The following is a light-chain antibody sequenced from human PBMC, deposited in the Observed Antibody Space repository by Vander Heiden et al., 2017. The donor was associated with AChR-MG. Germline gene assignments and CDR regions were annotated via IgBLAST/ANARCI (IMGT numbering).Light chain of an antibody. Sequence: DIQMTQSPSTLSASVGDRVTITCRASQSITSWLAWYQQRPGKAPKLLIYKASSLESGVPSRFSGSGSGTEFTLTISSLQPDDFATYYFQQYHSYWTFGQGTRVEIK. CDR1: QSITSW. J-gene: IGKJ1*01. V-gene: IGKV1-5*03. CDR2: KAS. CDR3: QQYHSYWT.